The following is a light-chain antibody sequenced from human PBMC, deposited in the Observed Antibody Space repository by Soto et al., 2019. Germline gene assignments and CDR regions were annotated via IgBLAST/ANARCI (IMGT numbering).Light chain of an antibody. J-gene: IGKJ5*01. CDR1: QSVSSN. CDR2: GAS. V-gene: IGKV3-15*01. CDR3: QQYNNCPPIT. Sequence: EIVMTQSPATLFVSPGERATISSRASQSVSSNLAWYQQKPGQAPRLLIYGASTRATGIPARFSGSGSGTEFTLTISSLQSEDFAVYYCQQYNNCPPITFGQGTRLEIK.